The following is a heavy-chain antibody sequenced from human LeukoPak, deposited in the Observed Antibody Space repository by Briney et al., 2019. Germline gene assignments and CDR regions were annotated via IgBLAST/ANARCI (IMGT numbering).Heavy chain of an antibody. D-gene: IGHD3-9*01. Sequence: GASVKVSCKASGGTFSSYAITWVRQAPGQGLEWMGRIIPIFGTPDYAQKFQGRVTITADESTSTAYMELSRLRFEDTAVYYCARQGYTNNLGGYFGDKDDGFDLWGQGTMVTVSS. CDR3: ARQGYTNNLGGYFGDKDDGFDL. CDR2: IIPIFGTP. CDR1: GGTFSSYA. J-gene: IGHJ3*01. V-gene: IGHV1-69*13.